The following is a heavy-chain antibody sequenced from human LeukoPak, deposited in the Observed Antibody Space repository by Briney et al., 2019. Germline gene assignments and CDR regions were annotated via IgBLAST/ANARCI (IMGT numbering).Heavy chain of an antibody. CDR1: GFTFSSYE. J-gene: IGHJ4*02. CDR2: ISSSGSTI. Sequence: GGSLRLSCAASGFTFSSYEMNWVRQAPGKGLEWVSYISSSGSTIYYADSVKGRFTISRDNAKNSLYLQMNSLRAEDTAVYYCAGWIGYDSSGYYYVFDYWGQGTLVTVSS. V-gene: IGHV3-48*03. D-gene: IGHD3-22*01. CDR3: AGWIGYDSSGYYYVFDY.